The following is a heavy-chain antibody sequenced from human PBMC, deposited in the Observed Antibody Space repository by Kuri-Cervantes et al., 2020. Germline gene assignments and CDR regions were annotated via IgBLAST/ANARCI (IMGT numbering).Heavy chain of an antibody. CDR2: ILYDGKNI. D-gene: IGHD2-15*01. CDR3: ASKVVVAATRDY. J-gene: IGHJ4*02. V-gene: IGHV3-30*02. Sequence: GGSLRLSCVASGFTFSSYGMHWVRQAPGKGLEWMAFILYDGKNIYYADSVKGRFTISRDNSKNTLYLQMNSLRAEDTAVYYCASKVVVAATRDYWGQGTLVTVSS. CDR1: GFTFSSYG.